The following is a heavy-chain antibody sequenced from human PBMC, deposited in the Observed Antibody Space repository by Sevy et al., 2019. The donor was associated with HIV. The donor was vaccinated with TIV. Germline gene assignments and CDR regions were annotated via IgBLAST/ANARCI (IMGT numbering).Heavy chain of an antibody. CDR3: ARDPTNTVTTTPHRYNYYYGMDV. D-gene: IGHD4-17*01. CDR1: GYTFTSYG. V-gene: IGHV1-18*01. CDR2: ISAYNGNT. J-gene: IGHJ6*02. Sequence: ASVKVSCKASGYTFTSYGISWVRQAPGQGLEWMGWISAYNGNTNYAQKLQGRVTMTTDTSTSTAYMEVRGLRSDDTAVYYCARDPTNTVTTTPHRYNYYYGMDVWGQGTTVTVSS.